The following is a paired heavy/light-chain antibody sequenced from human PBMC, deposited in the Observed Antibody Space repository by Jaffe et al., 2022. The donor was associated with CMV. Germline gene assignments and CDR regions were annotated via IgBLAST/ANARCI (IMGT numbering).Light chain of an antibody. V-gene: IGLV3-21*04. Sequence: SYVLTQPPSVSVAPGKTARITCGGNNIGSKSVHWYQQKPGQAPVLVIYYDSNRPSGIPERFSGSNSGNTATLTISRVEAGDEADYYCQVWDSSSDHPVFGGGTKLTVL. CDR1: NIGSKS. CDR3: QVWDSSSDHPV. CDR2: YDS. J-gene: IGLJ3*02.
Heavy chain of an antibody. CDR1: GYTFTSYG. V-gene: IGHV1-18*01. CDR2: ISAYNVNT. J-gene: IGHJ4*02. CDR3: ARAVYCTNGVCYYFDY. Sequence: QVQLVQSGAEVRKPGASVKVSCKASGYTFTSYGISWVRQAPGQGLEWMGWISAYNVNTKYAQKLQGRVTMSTDTSTRTAYMELRSLRSDDTAVYYCARAVYCTNGVCYYFDYWGQGTLVTVSS. D-gene: IGHD2-8*01.